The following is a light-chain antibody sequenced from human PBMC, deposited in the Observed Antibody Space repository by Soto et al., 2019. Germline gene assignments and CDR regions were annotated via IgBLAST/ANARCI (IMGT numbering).Light chain of an antibody. Sequence: QSALTQPASVSGSHGQSITLSCTGTSSDVGGYNYVSWYQQHPGKAPKLMIYDVSNRPSGVSNRFSGSKSGNTASLTISGLQAEDEADYYCSSYTSSRAYVFGTGTKVTVL. J-gene: IGLJ1*01. CDR2: DVS. CDR3: SSYTSSRAYV. V-gene: IGLV2-14*01. CDR1: SSDVGGYNY.